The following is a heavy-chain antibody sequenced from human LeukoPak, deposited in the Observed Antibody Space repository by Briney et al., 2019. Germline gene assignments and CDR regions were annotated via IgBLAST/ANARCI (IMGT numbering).Heavy chain of an antibody. Sequence: PGGSLRLSCTTSGFNFGDHAMIWVRQAPGKGLEWVGFIRSKAYRGTTEYAASVKGRFTISRDDSKSVVYLQMNSLKSEDTAVYYCSRGPIQLWVHNGVDVWGQGTTVTVSS. CDR3: SRGPIQLWVHNGVDV. CDR1: GFNFGDHA. D-gene: IGHD5-18*01. CDR2: IRSKAYRGTT. V-gene: IGHV3-49*04. J-gene: IGHJ6*02.